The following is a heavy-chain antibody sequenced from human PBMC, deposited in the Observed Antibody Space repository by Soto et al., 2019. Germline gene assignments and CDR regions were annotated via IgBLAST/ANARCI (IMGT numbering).Heavy chain of an antibody. J-gene: IGHJ5*02. CDR1: GGSISSYY. V-gene: IGHV4-59*01. D-gene: IGHD2-15*01. CDR2: IYYSGST. Sequence: SETLSFTCTVSGGSISSYYWSWIRQPPGKGLEWIGYIYYSGSTNYNPSLKSRVTISVDTSKNQFSLKLSSVTAADTAAYYCARDRRYCSGGSCYPNWFDPWGQGTLVTVSS. CDR3: ARDRRYCSGGSCYPNWFDP.